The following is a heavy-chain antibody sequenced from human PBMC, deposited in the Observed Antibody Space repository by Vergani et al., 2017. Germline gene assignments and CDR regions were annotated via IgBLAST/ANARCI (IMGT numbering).Heavy chain of an antibody. CDR1: GGSISSGSYY. CDR3: ARVEMATIGGTYYLDY. CDR2: IYTRGST. D-gene: IGHD5-24*01. J-gene: IGHJ4*02. Sequence: QVQLQESGPGLVKPSQTLSLTCTVSGGSISSGSYYWSWIRQPAGKGLEWIGRIYTRGSTNYNPSLKSRGTISVDTSKNQFSLKLSSVTAADTAVYYCARVEMATIGGTYYLDYWGQGTLVTVSS. V-gene: IGHV4-61*02.